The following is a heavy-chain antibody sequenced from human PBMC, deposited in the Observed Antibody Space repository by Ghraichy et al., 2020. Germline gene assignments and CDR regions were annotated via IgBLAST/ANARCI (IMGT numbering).Heavy chain of an antibody. CDR2: IYYSGST. Sequence: SETLSLTCTVSGGSISSSSYYWGWIRQPPGKGLEWIGSIYYSGSTYYNPSLKSRVTISVDTSKNQFSLKLSSVTAADTAVYYCANSGSGYGGGWYDPRFDYWGQGTLVPVSS. J-gene: IGHJ4*02. V-gene: IGHV4-39*01. D-gene: IGHD6-19*01. CDR1: GGSISSSSYY. CDR3: ANSGSGYGGGWYDPRFDY.